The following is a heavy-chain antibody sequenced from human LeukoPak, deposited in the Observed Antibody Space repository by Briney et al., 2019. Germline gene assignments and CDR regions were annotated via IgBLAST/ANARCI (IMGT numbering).Heavy chain of an antibody. V-gene: IGHV1-69*06. Sequence: SVKVSCKASGGTFSSYAISWVRQAPGQGLEWMGGIIPIFGTANYAQKFQGRVTITADKSTSTAYMELSSLRSEDTAVYYCARAGPKYSSLSNWFDPWGQGTLVTVSS. CDR3: ARAGPKYSSLSNWFDP. CDR1: GGTFSSYA. J-gene: IGHJ5*02. CDR2: IIPIFGTA. D-gene: IGHD6-6*01.